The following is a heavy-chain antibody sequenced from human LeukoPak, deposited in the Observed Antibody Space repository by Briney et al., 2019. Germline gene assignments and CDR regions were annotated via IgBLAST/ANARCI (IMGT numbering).Heavy chain of an antibody. CDR3: VRPDRIFGVPAAFDA. D-gene: IGHD3-3*02. Sequence: SVKVSCKASGGSSSDYPINWVRQAPGQGLEWLGGIIPKYSASNYAQAFQGRVTITADESTNTVYMEMSGLRPDDTAVYYCVRPDRIFGVPAAFDAWGQGTLVAVSS. J-gene: IGHJ3*01. CDR1: GGSSSDYP. CDR2: IIPKYSAS. V-gene: IGHV1-69*13.